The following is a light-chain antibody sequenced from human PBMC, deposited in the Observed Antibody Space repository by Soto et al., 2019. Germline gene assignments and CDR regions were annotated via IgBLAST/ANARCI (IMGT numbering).Light chain of an antibody. Sequence: EFVLTQSPGTLSLSPGARAPLSCRASQTVRNNYLAWYQQKPGQAPRLLIYDASSRAAGIPDRFSGSGSGTEFTLTISRLEPEDFAVYYCQQYAFAPRTFGQGTKVDIK. J-gene: IGKJ1*01. CDR3: QQYAFAPRT. CDR2: DAS. CDR1: QTVRNNY. V-gene: IGKV3-20*01.